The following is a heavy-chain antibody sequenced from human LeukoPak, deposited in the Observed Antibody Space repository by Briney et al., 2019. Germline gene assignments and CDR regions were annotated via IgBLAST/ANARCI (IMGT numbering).Heavy chain of an antibody. D-gene: IGHD6-19*01. J-gene: IGHJ4*02. CDR2: IYYSGST. CDR3: ARPSIAVAGSFDY. V-gene: IGHV4-39*01. Sequence: PSETLSLTCTVSGGSISSSSYYWGWIRQPPGKGLEWIGSIYYSGSTYYNPSLESRVTISVDTSKNQFSLKLSSVTAADTAVYYCARPSIAVAGSFDYWGQGTLVTVSS. CDR1: GGSISSSSYY.